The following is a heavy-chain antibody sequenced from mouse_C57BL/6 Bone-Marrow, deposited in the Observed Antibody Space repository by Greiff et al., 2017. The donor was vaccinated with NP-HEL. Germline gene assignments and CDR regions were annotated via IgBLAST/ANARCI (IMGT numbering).Heavy chain of an antibody. V-gene: IGHV1-66*01. CDR3: ASFLLLRFYWYFDV. CDR1: GYSFTSYY. J-gene: IGHJ1*03. D-gene: IGHD1-1*01. CDR2: IYPGSGNT. Sequence: QVQLKQSGPELVKPGASVKISCKASGYSFTSYYIHWVKQRPGQGLEWIGWIYPGSGNTKYNEKFKGKATLTADTSSSTAYMQLSSLTSEDSAVYYCASFLLLRFYWYFDVWGTGTTVTVSS.